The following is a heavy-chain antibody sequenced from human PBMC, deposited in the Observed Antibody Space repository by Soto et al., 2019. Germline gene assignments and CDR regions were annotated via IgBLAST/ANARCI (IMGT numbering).Heavy chain of an antibody. CDR2: INDGNGNT. J-gene: IGHJ2*01. CDR1: GYTFTSYA. Sequence: QVQLVQSGAEVKKPGASVKVSCKASGYTFTSYAMHWVRQAPGQGLEWMGWINDGNGNTKYSQKFQGRVTITRDTSASTAYMELSSLRSEDTAVYYCARDRYYHDGSGLYWYFDLWGRGTLVTVSS. D-gene: IGHD3-22*01. CDR3: ARDRYYHDGSGLYWYFDL. V-gene: IGHV1-3*01.